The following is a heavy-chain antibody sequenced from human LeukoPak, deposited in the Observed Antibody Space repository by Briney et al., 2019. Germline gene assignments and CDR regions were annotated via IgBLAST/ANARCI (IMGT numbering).Heavy chain of an antibody. CDR1: GYIFTDYY. V-gene: IGHV1-2*02. J-gene: IGHJ1*01. Sequence: ASVKVSCKASGYIFTDYYIHWVRQAPGQGLEWMGWINPNSGGTNYAQKFQGRVTMTRDTSISTAYMELSRLRSDDTAVYYCARDYSSSWIEYFQHWGQGTLVTVSS. CDR3: ARDYSSSWIEYFQH. CDR2: INPNSGGT. D-gene: IGHD6-13*01.